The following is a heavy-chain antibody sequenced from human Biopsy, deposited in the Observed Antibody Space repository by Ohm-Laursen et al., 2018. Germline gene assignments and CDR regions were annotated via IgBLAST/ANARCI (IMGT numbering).Heavy chain of an antibody. Sequence: SETLSFTCTASGGSLSSYSWSWIRQPAGQGLEWIGQIYTSGITNSNPSLKSRVTMSVDTSKNKFSQRVITVTAADTAVYYCARDRDRRGWFDPWGQGTLVTVSS. V-gene: IGHV4-4*07. CDR2: IYTSGIT. CDR1: GGSLSSYS. D-gene: IGHD1-14*01. J-gene: IGHJ5*02. CDR3: ARDRDRRGWFDP.